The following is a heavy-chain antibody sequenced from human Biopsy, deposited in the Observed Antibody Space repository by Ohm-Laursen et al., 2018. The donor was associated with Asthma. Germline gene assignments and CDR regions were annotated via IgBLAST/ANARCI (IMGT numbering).Heavy chain of an antibody. V-gene: IGHV3-30*03. CDR2: ISYDGSNK. J-gene: IGHJ3*02. Sequence: SLRLSCAASGFSFSSYGMHWVRQAPGKGLEWVAVISYDGSNKYYADSVKGRFTISRDNSKNTLYLQMNSLRAEDTAVYYCARGNHHLDYGGNSGAFDIWGQGTMVTVSS. CDR3: ARGNHHLDYGGNSGAFDI. D-gene: IGHD4-23*01. CDR1: GFSFSSYG.